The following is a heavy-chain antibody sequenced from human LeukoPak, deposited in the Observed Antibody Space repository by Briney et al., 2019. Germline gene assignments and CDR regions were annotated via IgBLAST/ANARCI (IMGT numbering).Heavy chain of an antibody. CDR3: ARGWQGDSSGPSDY. V-gene: IGHV3-7*01. J-gene: IGHJ4*02. D-gene: IGHD3-22*01. Sequence: GGSLRLSCAASGFTFSSYWMSWVRQAPGKGLEWVANIKQDGSEKYYVDSVKGRFTISRDNAKNSLYLQMNSLRAEDTAVYYCARGWQGDSSGPSDYWGQGTLVTVSS. CDR1: GFTFSSYW. CDR2: IKQDGSEK.